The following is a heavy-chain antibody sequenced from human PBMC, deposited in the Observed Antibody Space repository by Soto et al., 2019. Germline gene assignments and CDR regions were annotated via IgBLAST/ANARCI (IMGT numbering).Heavy chain of an antibody. J-gene: IGHJ4*02. CDR1: GGTFSTYA. V-gene: IGHV1-69*12. CDR3: ASGIQLWLRRINNGYSG. D-gene: IGHD5-18*01. Sequence: QVQLVQSGAEVKKPESSVKVSCKAPGGTFSTYAISWVRQAPGQGLEWMGGIIPMLATANYAQRFQDRVTMTADESTNTVYTALSSLRSEDTAVYFCASGIQLWLRRINNGYSGWGQGTLVTVSS. CDR2: IIPMLATA.